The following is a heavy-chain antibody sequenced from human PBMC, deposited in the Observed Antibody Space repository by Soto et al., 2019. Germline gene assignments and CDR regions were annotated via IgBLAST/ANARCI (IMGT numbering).Heavy chain of an antibody. CDR1: GGSFSGYY. CDR3: ARATRYCSGGSCYVDY. Sequence: ASETLSLTCAVYGGSFSGYYWSWIRQPPGKGLEWIGEINHSGSTNYNPSLKSRVTISVDTSKNQFSLKLSSVTAADTAVYYCARATRYCSGGSCYVDYWGQGTLVTV. D-gene: IGHD2-15*01. V-gene: IGHV4-34*01. J-gene: IGHJ4*02. CDR2: INHSGST.